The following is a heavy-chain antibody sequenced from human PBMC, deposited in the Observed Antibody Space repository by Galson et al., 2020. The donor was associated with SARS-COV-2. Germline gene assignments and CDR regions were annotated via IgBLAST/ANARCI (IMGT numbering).Heavy chain of an antibody. V-gene: IGHV3-30*04. Sequence: KSLKISCAAPGFTFSSYSMHWVRQAPGKGLEWVAVLSFDGIDQYNSDPVKGRFTISRDNSEHTLYLQMDSLRPEDTATYYCARHNYSGSCHYKYYYGVDFWGQGTTVIVSS. CDR2: LSFDGIDQ. J-gene: IGHJ6*02. D-gene: IGHD3-10*01. CDR3: ARHNYSGSCHYKYYYGVDF. CDR1: GFTFSSYS.